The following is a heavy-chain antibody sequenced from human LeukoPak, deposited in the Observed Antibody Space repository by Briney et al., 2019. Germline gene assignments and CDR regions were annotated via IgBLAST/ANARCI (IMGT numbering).Heavy chain of an antibody. J-gene: IGHJ4*02. CDR1: GYTFTGYY. V-gene: IGHV1-2*02. CDR3: AADLNYYDSSGSGDY. CDR2: INPNSGGT. Sequence: ASVKVSCKASGYTFTGYYMHWVRQAPGQGLEWMGWINPNSGGTNYAQKFQERVTITRDMSTSTAYMELTSLRSEDTAVYYCAADLNYYDSSGSGDYWGQGNLVTVSS. D-gene: IGHD3-22*01.